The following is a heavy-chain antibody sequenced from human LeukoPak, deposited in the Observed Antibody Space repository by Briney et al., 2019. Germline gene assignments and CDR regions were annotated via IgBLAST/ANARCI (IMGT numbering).Heavy chain of an antibody. CDR1: GAYVTTYS. V-gene: IGHV4-59*08. CDR2: FALSGTT. D-gene: IGHD2-21*01. J-gene: IGHJ4*02. CDR3: ARWGESEWAFAS. Sequence: SETLSLTCIVSGAYVTTYSWNWIRQSPGKGLEWIGYFALSGTTSYSSSLKSRVTISRDTSKNQLSLKLTSVTAANTAVYYCARWGESEWAFASWGPGTLVTVSS.